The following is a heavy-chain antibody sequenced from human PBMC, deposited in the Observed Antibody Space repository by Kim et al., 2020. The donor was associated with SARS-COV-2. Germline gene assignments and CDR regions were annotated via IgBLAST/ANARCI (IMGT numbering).Heavy chain of an antibody. CDR3: AKADCSGGSCYSGDAFDI. V-gene: IGHV3-30*18. CDR1: GFTFSSYG. CDR2: ISYDGSNK. J-gene: IGHJ3*02. Sequence: GGSLRLSCAASGFTFSSYGMHWVRQAPGKGLEWVAVISYDGSNKYYADSVKGRFTISRDNSKNTLYLQMNSLRAEDTAVYYCAKADCSGGSCYSGDAFDIWGQGTMVTVSS. D-gene: IGHD2-15*01.